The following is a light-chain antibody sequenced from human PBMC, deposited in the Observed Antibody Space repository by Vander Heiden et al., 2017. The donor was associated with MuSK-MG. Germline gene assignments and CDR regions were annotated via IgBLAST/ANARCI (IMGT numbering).Light chain of an antibody. V-gene: IGLV1-44*01. Sequence: QSVLPQPPSASGTPGQRFTISCSGSSTNIGSNTVNWYQQLPGTAPKLLIYSNNQRPSGVPDRFSGSKSGTSATLAISGLHSEDEADYYCAAWDDSLNVWVFGGGTKLTVL. CDR3: AAWDDSLNVWV. CDR2: SNN. J-gene: IGLJ3*02. CDR1: STNIGSNT.